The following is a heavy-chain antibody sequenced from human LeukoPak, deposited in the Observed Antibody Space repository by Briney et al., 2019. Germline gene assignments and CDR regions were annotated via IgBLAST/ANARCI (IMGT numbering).Heavy chain of an antibody. V-gene: IGHV5-51*01. D-gene: IGHD6-13*01. CDR2: IYPGDSDT. Sequence: GESLKISCKGSGYSFTSYWIGWVRQMPGKGLEWMGIIYPGDSDTRYSPSFQGHVTISVDKSSSTAYMQWSSLEASDTAMYYCARHLGSIESAGPFRYLDSWGQGTLVTVSS. CDR1: GYSFTSYW. J-gene: IGHJ4*02. CDR3: ARHLGSIESAGPFRYLDS.